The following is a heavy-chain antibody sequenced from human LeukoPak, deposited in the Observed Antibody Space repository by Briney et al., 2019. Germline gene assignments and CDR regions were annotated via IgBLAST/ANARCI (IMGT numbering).Heavy chain of an antibody. Sequence: GGSLRLSCAASGFTFDDYAMHWVRQAPGKGLEWVSLISGDGGSTYYADSVKGRFTISRDNSKNSLYLQMNSLRTEVTALYYCAKDSYDSSGYYSDAFDIWGQGTMVTVSS. V-gene: IGHV3-43*02. CDR3: AKDSYDSSGYYSDAFDI. D-gene: IGHD3-22*01. CDR1: GFTFDDYA. J-gene: IGHJ3*02. CDR2: ISGDGGST.